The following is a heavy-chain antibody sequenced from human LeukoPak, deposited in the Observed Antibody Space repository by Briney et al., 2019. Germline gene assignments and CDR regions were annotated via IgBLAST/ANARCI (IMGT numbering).Heavy chain of an antibody. Sequence: SETLSLTCTVSGGSISSYYWSWIRQPPGKGLEWIGYIYYSGSTNYNPSLKSRVTISVDTSKNQFSLKLSSVTAADTAVYYCARLGPLKRWLQPHPLDYWGQGTLVTVSS. CDR1: GGSISSYY. D-gene: IGHD5-24*01. V-gene: IGHV4-59*08. CDR2: IYYSGST. CDR3: ARLGPLKRWLQPHPLDY. J-gene: IGHJ4*02.